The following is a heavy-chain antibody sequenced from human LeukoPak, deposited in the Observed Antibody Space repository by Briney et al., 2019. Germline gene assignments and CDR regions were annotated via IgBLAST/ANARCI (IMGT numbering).Heavy chain of an antibody. CDR3: ASYSNYTKTNWFDP. J-gene: IGHJ5*02. CDR1: GGSFSGYY. Sequence: SETLSLTCAVYGGSFSGYYWSWIRQPPGKGLEWIGEINHSGSTNYNPSLKSRVTISVDTSKHQFSLKLTSVTAAAPAVSYCASYSNYTKTNWFDPWGQGTLVTVSS. D-gene: IGHD4-11*01. CDR2: INHSGST. V-gene: IGHV4-34*01.